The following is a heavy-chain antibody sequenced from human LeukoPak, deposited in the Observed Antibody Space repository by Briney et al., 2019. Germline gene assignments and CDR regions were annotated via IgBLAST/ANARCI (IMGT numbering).Heavy chain of an antibody. CDR3: ARPDSSGWLHAFDI. V-gene: IGHV3-74*01. J-gene: IGHJ3*02. Sequence: GGSLRLSCAASGFTFSSYWMHWVRQAPGKGLVWVSRINSDGSSTSYADSVKGRFTISRDNAKNTLYLQMNSLRAEDTAVYYCARPDSSGWLHAFDIWGQGTMVTVSS. D-gene: IGHD6-19*01. CDR2: INSDGSST. CDR1: GFTFSSYW.